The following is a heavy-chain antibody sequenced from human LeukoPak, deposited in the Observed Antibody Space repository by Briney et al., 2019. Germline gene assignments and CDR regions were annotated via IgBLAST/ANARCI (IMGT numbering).Heavy chain of an antibody. V-gene: IGHV3-30-3*01. CDR1: GFTFSSYS. Sequence: GGSLRLSCAASGFTFSSYSMHWVRQAPGKGLEWVAVISYDGNNKYYADSVKGRFTISRDNSKNTLYLQMNSLRAEDTAVHYCARAGYCTNGICPPWAFDIWGQGTMVTVSS. CDR3: ARAGYCTNGICPPWAFDI. J-gene: IGHJ3*02. D-gene: IGHD2-8*01. CDR2: ISYDGNNK.